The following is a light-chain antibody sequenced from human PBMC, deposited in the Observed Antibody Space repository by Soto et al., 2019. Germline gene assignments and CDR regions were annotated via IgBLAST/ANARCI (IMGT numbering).Light chain of an antibody. Sequence: QPVLTQSPSASASLGASVRLTCILSNGHSSFAIAWHQQQPEKGPRYLMKFNSDGSHNKGDGIPDRFSGSSSGAERYLTISSLQFDDEADYYCQTWDTSPVFGGGTKLTVL. J-gene: IGLJ2*01. CDR1: NGHSSFA. V-gene: IGLV4-69*01. CDR3: QTWDTSPV. CDR2: FNSDGSH.